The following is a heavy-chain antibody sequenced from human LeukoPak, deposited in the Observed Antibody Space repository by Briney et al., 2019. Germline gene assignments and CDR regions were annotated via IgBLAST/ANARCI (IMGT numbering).Heavy chain of an antibody. Sequence: SETLSLTCTVSGGSISSYYWSWIRQPPGKGLGWIGYIYYSGSTNYNPSLKSRVTISVDTSKNQFSLKLSSVTAADTAVYYCARDSGYTGWFDPWGQGTLVTVSS. D-gene: IGHD5-24*01. CDR1: GGSISSYY. CDR2: IYYSGST. J-gene: IGHJ5*02. CDR3: ARDSGYTGWFDP. V-gene: IGHV4-59*01.